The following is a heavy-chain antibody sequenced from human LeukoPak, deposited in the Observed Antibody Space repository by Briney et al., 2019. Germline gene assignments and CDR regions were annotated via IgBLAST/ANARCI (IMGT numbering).Heavy chain of an antibody. D-gene: IGHD1-1*01. CDR1: GFTFSGYS. CDR2: ISSSSINI. V-gene: IGHV3-48*01. J-gene: IGHJ4*02. CDR3: ARDSIQLWPNAIDF. Sequence: PGGSLRLSCATSGFTFSGYSMNWVRQAPGKGLEWISYISSSSINIHYGDSVKGRFTISRDNAENSLYLQMNSLRAEDTAVYYCARDSIQLWPNAIDFWGQGTLVTVSS.